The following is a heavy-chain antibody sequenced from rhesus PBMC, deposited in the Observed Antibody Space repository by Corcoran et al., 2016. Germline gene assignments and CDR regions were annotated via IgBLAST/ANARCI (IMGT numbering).Heavy chain of an antibody. CDR2: ISGISGST. V-gene: IGHV4-165*01. CDR1: GGSISSSY. Sequence: QLQLQESGPGLVKPSETLSVTCAVSGGSISSSYWSWIRQAPGKGLEWIGFISGISGSTYYNPSLKSRVTISTDTSKNQFSLKLSSVTAADTVVYYCARAPYYYSGTFDYWGQGVLVTVSS. CDR3: ARAPYYYSGTFDY. J-gene: IGHJ4*01. D-gene: IGHD3-16*01.